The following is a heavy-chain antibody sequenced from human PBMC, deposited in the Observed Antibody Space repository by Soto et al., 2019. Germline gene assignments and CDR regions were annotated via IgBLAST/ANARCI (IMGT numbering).Heavy chain of an antibody. V-gene: IGHV4-30-2*01. CDR3: AAGGGLPRYD. CDR1: GGSISSGGYS. CDR2: IYHSGST. Sequence: QLQLQESGSGLVKPSQTLSLTCAVSGGSISSGGYSWSWIRQPPGKGLEWIGYIYHSGSTYYNPSLKRRATILVDRSKNQFSLKLSSVTAADTAVYYCAAGGGLPRYDWGQGTLVAVSS. J-gene: IGHJ4*02. D-gene: IGHD5-12*01.